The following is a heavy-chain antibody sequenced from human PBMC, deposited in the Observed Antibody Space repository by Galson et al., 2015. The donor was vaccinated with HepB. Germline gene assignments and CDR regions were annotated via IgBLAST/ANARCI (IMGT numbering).Heavy chain of an antibody. D-gene: IGHD2-2*01. J-gene: IGHJ6*03. CDR3: ARDRVVVVTEPPVGYYYYMDV. V-gene: IGHV3-33*01. Sequence: SLRLSCAASGFTFSSYGMHWVRQAPGKGLEWVAVIWYDGSNKYYADSVKGRFTISRDNSKNTLYLQMNSLRAEDTAVYYCARDRVVVVTEPPVGYYYYMDVWGKGTTVTVSS. CDR2: IWYDGSNK. CDR1: GFTFSSYG.